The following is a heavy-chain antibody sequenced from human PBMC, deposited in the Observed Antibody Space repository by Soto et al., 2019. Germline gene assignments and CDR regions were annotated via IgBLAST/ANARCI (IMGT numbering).Heavy chain of an antibody. Sequence: ASVKVSCKASGYTFTGYFMHWVRQAPGQGLEWMGWINPNSGGTNYAQKFQGRVTMTRDTSISTAYMELSRLRSDDTAVYYCAREGDGSGWYGNGAFDYWGQGTLVTVSS. V-gene: IGHV1-2*02. D-gene: IGHD6-19*01. J-gene: IGHJ4*02. CDR3: AREGDGSGWYGNGAFDY. CDR2: INPNSGGT. CDR1: GYTFTGYF.